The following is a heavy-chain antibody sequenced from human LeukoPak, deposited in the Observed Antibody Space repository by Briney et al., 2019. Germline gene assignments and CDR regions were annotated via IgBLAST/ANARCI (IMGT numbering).Heavy chain of an antibody. Sequence: QSGGSLRLSCAASGFTFSSYGMHWVRQAPGKGLEWVAVISDDGNKKYYADSVKGRFTISRDSSKNTLYLQMNSLRVEDTAVCYCAKDNKRYSYDYWGQGTLVTVSS. J-gene: IGHJ4*02. CDR2: ISDDGNKK. D-gene: IGHD5-18*01. V-gene: IGHV3-30*18. CDR1: GFTFSSYG. CDR3: AKDNKRYSYDY.